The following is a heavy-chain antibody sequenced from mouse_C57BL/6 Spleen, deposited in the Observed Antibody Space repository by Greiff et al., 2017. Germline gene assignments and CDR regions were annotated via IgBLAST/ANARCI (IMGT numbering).Heavy chain of an antibody. CDR1: GYTFTSYW. CDR3: ARGTFDY. J-gene: IGHJ2*01. D-gene: IGHD3-3*01. V-gene: IGHV1-69*01. CDR2: VDPSDSYT. Sequence: QVQLQQPGAELVKPGASVKLSCKASGYTFTSYWITWVKQRPGQGLEWIGEVDPSDSYTKSHQKFKGKSTLTVDKSSSTAYMQLSSLTSEDSSVYYGARGTFDYWGQGTTLTVSS.